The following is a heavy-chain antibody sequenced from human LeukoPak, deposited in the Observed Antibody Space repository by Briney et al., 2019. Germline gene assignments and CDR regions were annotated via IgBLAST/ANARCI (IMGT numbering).Heavy chain of an antibody. CDR2: LGQDGSEK. CDR1: GFTFRTYW. D-gene: IGHD3-10*01. V-gene: IGHV3-7*01. CDR3: ARDRGDFDY. Sequence: GGSLRLSCVASGFTFRTYWMAWVRQAPGKGPEWVANLGQDGSEKHYVDSVRGRFTISRDNAKNPLYLQMSSLRVEDTAVYYCARDRGDFDYWGQGAQVIVSS. J-gene: IGHJ4*02.